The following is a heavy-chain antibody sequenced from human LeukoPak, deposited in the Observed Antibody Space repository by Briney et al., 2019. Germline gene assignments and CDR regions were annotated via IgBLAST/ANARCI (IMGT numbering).Heavy chain of an antibody. Sequence: GGSLRLSCAASGFTVSSNYMTWVRQAPGKGLEWVSAIYSGGRTYYADSVKGRFTISRDNSKNTLYLDMNSLRAEDTAVYYCASRSAGDYVNTFDIWGQGAMVTVSS. CDR1: GFTVSSNY. CDR3: ASRSAGDYVNTFDI. J-gene: IGHJ3*02. V-gene: IGHV3-53*01. D-gene: IGHD4-17*01. CDR2: IYSGGRT.